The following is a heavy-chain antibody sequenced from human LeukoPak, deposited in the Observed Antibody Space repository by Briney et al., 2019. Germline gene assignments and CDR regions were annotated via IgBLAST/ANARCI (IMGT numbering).Heavy chain of an antibody. CDR3: AREKSPDYCSGNNCYFDY. V-gene: IGHV4-61*08. CDR1: GGSISGGDYY. CDR2: FYYSGST. J-gene: IGHJ4*02. Sequence: SETLSLTCTVSGGSISGGDYYWSWIRQPPGKGLEWIGYFYYSGSTNYNPSLKSRVTISVDTSKNQFSLKLSSVTAADTAVYYCAREKSPDYCSGNNCYFDYWGQGTLVTVSS. D-gene: IGHD2-15*01.